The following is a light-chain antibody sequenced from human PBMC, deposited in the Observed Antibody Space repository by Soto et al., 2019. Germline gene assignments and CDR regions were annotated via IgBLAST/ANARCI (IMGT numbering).Light chain of an antibody. J-gene: IGKJ1*01. Sequence: DIVMTQSPDSLAVSLGERATINCKSSQSVLYSSNNKNYFAWYQQKPGQPPKLLIYWASTRESGVPDRFSGSGSGTDFTPTISSLQAEDVAVYYCQQYYSTPRTFGQGTKVEIK. CDR3: QQYYSTPRT. CDR2: WAS. CDR1: QSVLYSSNNKNY. V-gene: IGKV4-1*01.